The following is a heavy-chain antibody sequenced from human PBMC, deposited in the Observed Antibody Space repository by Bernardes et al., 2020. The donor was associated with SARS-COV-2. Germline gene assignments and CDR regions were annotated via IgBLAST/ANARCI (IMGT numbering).Heavy chain of an antibody. V-gene: IGHV3-23*01. CDR3: AKVEGSGWYGMHFDY. CDR2: LSGSGGST. Sequence: GGSLRLSCAASGFTFSSYAMSWVRQAPGKGLEWVSALSGSGGSTYYADSVKGRFTISRDNSKNTLYLQMNSLRAEDTAEYYCAKVEGSGWYGMHFDYWGQGKLLTVSS. D-gene: IGHD6-19*01. CDR1: GFTFSSYA. J-gene: IGHJ4*02.